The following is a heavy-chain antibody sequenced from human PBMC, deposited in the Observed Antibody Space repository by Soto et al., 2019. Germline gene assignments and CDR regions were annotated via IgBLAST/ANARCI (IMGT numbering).Heavy chain of an antibody. V-gene: IGHV3-33*01. CDR2: IWYDGSNK. J-gene: IGHJ2*01. D-gene: IGHD3-16*01. CDR1: GFTGSSYG. CDR3: ARDHGDWYFDL. Sequence: QLQLVESGGGVVQPGGSLRLSCAASGFTGSSYGMHWVRQAPGKGLGWVAVIWYDGSNKYYADSVKGRFTISRDNSKHQLYLQMNSLRAEDTAVYYCARDHGDWYFDLWGRGTLVTVSS.